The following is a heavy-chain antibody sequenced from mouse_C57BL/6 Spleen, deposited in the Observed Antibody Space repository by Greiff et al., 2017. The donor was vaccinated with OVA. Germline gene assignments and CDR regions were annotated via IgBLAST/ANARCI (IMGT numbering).Heavy chain of an antibody. J-gene: IGHJ4*01. Sequence: QVQLQQPGAELVRPGSSVKLSCKASGYTFPSYWMHWVKQRPIQGLEWIGNIDPSDSETHYNQKFKDKATLTVDKSSSTAYMQLSSLTSEDSAVYYCSTFYSNYGDYDAMDYWGQGTSVTVSS. CDR2: IDPSDSET. V-gene: IGHV1-52*01. CDR3: STFYSNYGDYDAMDY. CDR1: GYTFPSYW. D-gene: IGHD2-5*01.